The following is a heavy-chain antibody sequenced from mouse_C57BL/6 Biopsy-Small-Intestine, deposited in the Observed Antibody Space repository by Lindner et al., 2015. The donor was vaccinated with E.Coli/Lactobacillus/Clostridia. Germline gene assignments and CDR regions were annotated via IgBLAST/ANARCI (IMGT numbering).Heavy chain of an antibody. CDR3: ATPHHDYWSGYPPFDD. CDR2: IIPISGTT. Sequence: SVKVSCKASGGISSSNSINWVRQAPGQGLEWMGGIIPISGTTMYAQKFQGRVTITADESSTTAYMELSSLRSEDTAVYYCATPHHDYWSGYPPFDDWGQGTLVTVSS. CDR1: GGISSSNS. V-gene: IGHV1-69*02. D-gene: IGHD1-1*01. J-gene: IGHJ4*01.